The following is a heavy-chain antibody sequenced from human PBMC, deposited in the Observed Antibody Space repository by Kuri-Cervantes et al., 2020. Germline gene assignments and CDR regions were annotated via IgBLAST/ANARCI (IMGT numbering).Heavy chain of an antibody. Sequence: SETLSLTCTVSGGSISSSSYYWGWIRQPPGKGLEWIGYIYGSGSTNYNPSLKSRVTISVDTSKNQFSLKLSSVTAADTAVYYCAGSSGYYFDYWGQGTLVTDSS. CDR2: IYGSGST. J-gene: IGHJ4*02. CDR1: GGSISSSSYY. CDR3: AGSSGYYFDY. V-gene: IGHV4-61*05. D-gene: IGHD3-22*01.